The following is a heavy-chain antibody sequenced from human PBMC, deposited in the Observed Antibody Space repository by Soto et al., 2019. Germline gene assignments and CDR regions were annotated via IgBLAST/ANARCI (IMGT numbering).Heavy chain of an antibody. CDR2: ISNDGTST. V-gene: IGHV3-30*18. CDR3: AKDARIIALTGTPDY. D-gene: IGHD6-19*01. CDR1: GFTVSSKY. J-gene: IGHJ4*02. Sequence: GGSLRLSCAASGFTVSSKYMTWVRQAPGKGLEWVALISNDGTSTYYADSVKGRFTISRDTSKKMLFLQMNSLRTEDTAVYYCAKDARIIALTGTPDYWGQGTLVTVPS.